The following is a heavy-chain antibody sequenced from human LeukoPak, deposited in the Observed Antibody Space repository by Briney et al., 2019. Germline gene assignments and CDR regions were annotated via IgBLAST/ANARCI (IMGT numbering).Heavy chain of an antibody. CDR2: INPNSGGT. V-gene: IGHV1-2*02. Sequence: ASVKVSCKASGYTFTGYYMHWVRQAPGQRLEWMGWINPNSGGTNYAQKFQGRVTMTRDTSISTAYMELSRLRSDDTAVYYCVGVVAATYWFDPWGQGTLVTVSS. CDR1: GYTFTGYY. CDR3: VGVVAATYWFDP. J-gene: IGHJ5*02. D-gene: IGHD2-15*01.